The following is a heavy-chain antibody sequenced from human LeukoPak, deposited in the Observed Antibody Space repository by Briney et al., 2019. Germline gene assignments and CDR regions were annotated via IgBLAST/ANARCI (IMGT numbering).Heavy chain of an antibody. Sequence: MSSQTLSLTCTVSGGSISSGSYYWSWIRQPAGKRVEWIGRIYTSGSANYNPSLKSRVTISVDTSKNQFSLKLSSVTAADTAVYYCARGSAGLRDDAFDIWGQGTMVTVSS. J-gene: IGHJ3*02. CDR2: IYTSGSA. V-gene: IGHV4-61*02. CDR3: ARGSAGLRDDAFDI. CDR1: GGSISSGSYY. D-gene: IGHD5-24*01.